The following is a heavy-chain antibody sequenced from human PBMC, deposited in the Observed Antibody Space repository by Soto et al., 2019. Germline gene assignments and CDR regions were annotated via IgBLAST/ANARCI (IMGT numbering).Heavy chain of an antibody. CDR2: TYYRSKWYN. D-gene: IGHD6-19*01. J-gene: IGHJ5*02. CDR3: ARDRPDSSGWHTPQRVWVDP. Sequence: QVQLQQSGPGLVKPSQTLSLTCAISGDSVSSNSAAWNWIRQSPSRGLEWLGRTYYRSKWYNDYAVPVKSRMTINPDKSKNQFSRQLNSVTPEDTAVYYCARDRPDSSGWHTPQRVWVDPWGQGTLVTVSS. V-gene: IGHV6-1*01. CDR1: GDSVSSNSAA.